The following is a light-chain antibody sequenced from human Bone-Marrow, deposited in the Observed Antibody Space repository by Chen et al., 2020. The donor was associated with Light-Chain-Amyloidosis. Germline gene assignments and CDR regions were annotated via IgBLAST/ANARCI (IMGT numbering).Light chain of an antibody. CDR3: QQYGGAPLT. Sequence: EIVLTQSPGTLSLSPGERATLSCRASQSVRSDYLAWYKQKPGQAPRVVIYDASSRATGIPDRFRGSGSGTDVTLTISRLEPEDTAVYFWQQYGGAPLTFGGGTKVEIK. CDR2: DAS. J-gene: IGKJ4*01. V-gene: IGKV3-20*01. CDR1: QSVRSDY.